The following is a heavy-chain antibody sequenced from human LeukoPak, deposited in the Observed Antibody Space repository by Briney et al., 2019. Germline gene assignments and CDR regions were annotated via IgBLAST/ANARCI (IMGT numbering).Heavy chain of an antibody. V-gene: IGHV3-43*02. CDR2: ISGDGGST. D-gene: IGHD4-17*01. J-gene: IGHJ6*03. CDR3: AKVSTVTPDYYYYYMDV. Sequence: PGGSLRLSCAASGFTFDDYAMHWVRQAPGKGLEWVSLISGDGGSTYYADSVKGRFTISRDNSKNSLYLQMNSLRTEDTALYYCAKVSTVTPDYYYYYMDVWGKGTTVTVSS. CDR1: GFTFDDYA.